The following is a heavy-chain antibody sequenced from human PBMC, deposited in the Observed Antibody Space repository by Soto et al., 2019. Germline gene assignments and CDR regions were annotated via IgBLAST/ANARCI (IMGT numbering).Heavy chain of an antibody. CDR2: IYYSGST. D-gene: IGHD2-2*01. Sequence: SETLSLTCTVSGGSISSGGYYWSWIRQHPGKGLEWIGYIYYSGSTYYNPSLKSRVTISVDTSKDQLSLKLSSVTAADTAVYYCARGHLNIVVVPAAFQLDVWGKGTTVTVSS. J-gene: IGHJ6*04. CDR3: ARGHLNIVVVPAAFQLDV. V-gene: IGHV4-31*03. CDR1: GGSISSGGYY.